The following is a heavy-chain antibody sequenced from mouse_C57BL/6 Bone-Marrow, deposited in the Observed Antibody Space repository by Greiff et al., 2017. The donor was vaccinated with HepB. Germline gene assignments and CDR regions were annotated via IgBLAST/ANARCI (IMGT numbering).Heavy chain of an antibody. D-gene: IGHD2-4*01. CDR3: TNYDYPTYAMDY. V-gene: IGHV6-3*01. J-gene: IGHJ4*01. CDR2: IRLKSDNYAT. CDR1: GFTFSNYW. Sequence: EVKLQESGGGLVQPGGSMKLSCVASGFTFSNYWMNWVRQSPEKGLEWVAQIRLKSDNYATHYAESVKGRFTISRDDSKSSVYLQMNNLRAEDTGIYYCTNYDYPTYAMDYWGQGTSVTVSS.